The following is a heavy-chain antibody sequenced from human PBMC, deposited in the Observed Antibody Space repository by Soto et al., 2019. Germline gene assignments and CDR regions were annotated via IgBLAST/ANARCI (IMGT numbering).Heavy chain of an antibody. CDR3: TTGNITMVRGVPLGGMDV. J-gene: IGHJ6*02. V-gene: IGHV3-15*07. CDR1: GFTFSNAW. Sequence: GGSLRLSCAASGFTFSNAWMNWVRQAPGKGLEWVGRIKSKTDGGTTDYAAPVKGRFTISRDDSKNTLYLQMNSLKTEDTAVYYCTTGNITMVRGVPLGGMDVWGQGTTVTVSS. CDR2: IKSKTDGGTT. D-gene: IGHD3-10*01.